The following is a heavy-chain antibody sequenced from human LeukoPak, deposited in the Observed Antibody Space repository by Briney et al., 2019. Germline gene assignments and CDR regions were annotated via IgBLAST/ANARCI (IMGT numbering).Heavy chain of an antibody. CDR3: ARDYDFWSGYFYYYYYMDF. Sequence: PGGSLRLSCAASGFTFSSYSMNWVRQGPGKGLEWVSSISSSSSYIYYADSVKGRFTISRDNAKNSLYLQMNSLRAEDTAVYYCARDYDFWSGYFYYYYYMDFWGKGTTVTVSS. V-gene: IGHV3-21*01. CDR1: GFTFSSYS. J-gene: IGHJ6*03. D-gene: IGHD3-3*01. CDR2: ISSSSSYI.